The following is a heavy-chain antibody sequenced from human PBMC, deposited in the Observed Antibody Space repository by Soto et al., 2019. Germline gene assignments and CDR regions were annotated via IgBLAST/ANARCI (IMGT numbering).Heavy chain of an antibody. CDR1: GFTFSSFA. J-gene: IGHJ4*02. V-gene: IGHV3-30-3*01. D-gene: IGHD1-26*01. CDR3: ARGRNRGELRPDYFDY. Sequence: QVQLVESGGGVVQPGRSLRLSCAASGFTFSSFAMHWVRQAPGKGLEWVAVISYDGSNKYYADSVKGRFTISRDNSKNTLYLQMNSLRAEDTAVYYCARGRNRGELRPDYFDYWGQETLVTVSS. CDR2: ISYDGSNK.